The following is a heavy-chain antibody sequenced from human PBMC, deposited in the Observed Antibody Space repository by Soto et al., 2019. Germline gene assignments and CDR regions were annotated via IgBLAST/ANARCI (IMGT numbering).Heavy chain of an antibody. CDR2: ISSSAFNT. J-gene: IGHJ5*02. Sequence: PGGSLRLSCAASGFTFSRFAMSWVRQAPGKGLEWVSGISSSAFNTYYADSVKGRFTISRDNAKNSLYLQMNSLRAEDTDVYYCARGHDYGDGYNWFDPWGQGTLVTVSS. CDR1: GFTFSRFA. V-gene: IGHV3-23*01. CDR3: ARGHDYGDGYNWFDP. D-gene: IGHD4-17*01.